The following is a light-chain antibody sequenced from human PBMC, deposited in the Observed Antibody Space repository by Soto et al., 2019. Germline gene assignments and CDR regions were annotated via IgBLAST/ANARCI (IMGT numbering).Light chain of an antibody. J-gene: IGKJ1*01. CDR2: DAS. V-gene: IGKV1-5*01. CDR3: QQYNSYPVT. Sequence: DIQMTQSPSTLSASVGDRVTITCRASQSISSWLAWYQQKPGKAPKLLIYDASSLESGGPSRFSGSGSGTECTLTISSLQPDDFATYYCQQYNSYPVTFGQGTKVEIK. CDR1: QSISSW.